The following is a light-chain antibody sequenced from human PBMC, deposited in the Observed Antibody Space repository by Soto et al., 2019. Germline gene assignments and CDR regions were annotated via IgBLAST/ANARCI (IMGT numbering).Light chain of an antibody. CDR2: AAS. CDR3: QQANSFPPT. J-gene: IGKJ5*01. CDR1: QGISNW. V-gene: IGKV1-12*01. Sequence: DIQMTQSPSSVSASVGDRVSITCRASQGISNWLAWYQQKPGKAPNLLIYAASTLQSGVPSRFSGSGSGTDFTRNISSLQAADFATYYCQQANSFPPTFGQGTRLEIK.